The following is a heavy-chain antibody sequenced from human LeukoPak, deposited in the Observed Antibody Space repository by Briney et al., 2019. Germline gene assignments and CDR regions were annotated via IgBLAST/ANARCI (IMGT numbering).Heavy chain of an antibody. Sequence: GGSLRLSCAASGFAFNSYAMSWVRQAPGKGLEWVSAISASATNTYYADSVKGRFTISRDNSKNTLYLQLSSLTAEDTALYFCAKNTVRSGYYFDYWAREPWSPSPQ. CDR3: AKNTVRSGYYFDY. CDR1: GFAFNSYA. V-gene: IGHV3-23*01. D-gene: IGHD3-22*01. J-gene: IGHJ4*02. CDR2: ISASATNT.